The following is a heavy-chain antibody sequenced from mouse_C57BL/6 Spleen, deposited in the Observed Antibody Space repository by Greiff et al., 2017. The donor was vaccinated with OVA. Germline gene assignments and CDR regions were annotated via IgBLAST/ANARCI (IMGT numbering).Heavy chain of an antibody. J-gene: IGHJ2*01. Sequence: QVQLQQPGAELVRPGSSVKLSCKASGYTFTSYWMHWVKQRPIQGLEWIGNIDPSDSDTHYNQKFKDKATLTVDKSSSTAYMQLSSLTSEDSAVYYCARWGHYWDDYWGQGTTLTVSS. CDR1: GYTFTSYW. D-gene: IGHD4-1*01. V-gene: IGHV1-52*01. CDR2: IDPSDSDT. CDR3: ARWGHYWDDY.